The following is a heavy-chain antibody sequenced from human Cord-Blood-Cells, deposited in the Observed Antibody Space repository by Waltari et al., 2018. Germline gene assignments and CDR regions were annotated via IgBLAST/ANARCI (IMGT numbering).Heavy chain of an antibody. CDR1: GFTFSSYW. CDR3: AREDSSSYLDFDY. CDR2: IKQDGSEK. V-gene: IGHV3-7*01. D-gene: IGHD6-13*01. Sequence: EVQLVESGGGLVQPGGSLRLSCAASGFTFSSYWMSWVRQAPGKGLEWVANIKQDGSEKYYVDSGKGRFTISRDNAKNSLYLQMNSLRAEDTAVYYCAREDSSSYLDFDYWGQGTLVTVSS. J-gene: IGHJ4*02.